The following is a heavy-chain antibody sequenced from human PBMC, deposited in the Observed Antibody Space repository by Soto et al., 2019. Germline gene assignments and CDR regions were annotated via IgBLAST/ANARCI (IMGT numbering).Heavy chain of an antibody. V-gene: IGHV1-69*01. D-gene: IGHD2-21*02. CDR3: AREVVTETTCGSFDS. J-gene: IGHJ4*02. Sequence: QVHLVQSGADGRKSGSSVRVSCTASGGGTLSNDAISWVRQAPGQGLEWLVRISPFFGTTDYSQSFQGRLTMAADASTGTDYMDLRSLKSDDSAVYYCAREVVTETTCGSFDSWGQGTLVTVSS. CDR1: GGGTLSNDA. CDR2: ISPFFGTT.